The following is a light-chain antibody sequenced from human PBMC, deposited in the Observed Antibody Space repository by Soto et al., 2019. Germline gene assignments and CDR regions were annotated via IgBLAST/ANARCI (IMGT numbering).Light chain of an antibody. Sequence: DIQMTQSPSSVSASVGDRVTITCRASQGLSSWVAWYQQKPGKAPKLLINVASTLQSGVPSRFSGSGSGTDFTLAISSLQPEDFATYYCQQSSSTPQTSGGGTKVDIK. CDR2: VAS. CDR3: QQSSSTPQT. CDR1: QGLSSW. J-gene: IGKJ4*01. V-gene: IGKV1-12*01.